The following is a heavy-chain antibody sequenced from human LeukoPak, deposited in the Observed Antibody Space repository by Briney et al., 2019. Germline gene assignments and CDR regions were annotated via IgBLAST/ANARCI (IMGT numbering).Heavy chain of an antibody. D-gene: IGHD1-7*01. Sequence: SVKVSCKASGGTFSSYAISWVRQAPGQGLEWMGRIIPILGIANYAQKFQGRVTITADKSTSTAYMELSSLRSEDTAVYYCAKDVNWNYGAFDIWGQGTMVTVSS. CDR3: AKDVNWNYGAFDI. J-gene: IGHJ3*02. CDR1: GGTFSSYA. CDR2: IIPILGIA. V-gene: IGHV1-69*04.